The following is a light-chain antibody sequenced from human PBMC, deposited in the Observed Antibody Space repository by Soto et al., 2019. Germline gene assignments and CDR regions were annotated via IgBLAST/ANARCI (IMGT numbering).Light chain of an antibody. J-gene: IGKJ2*01. V-gene: IGKV4-1*01. CDR1: QSVLYSSNNKNY. CDR2: WAS. CDR3: QQYYSTPYT. Sequence: DIVMTQSPDSLAVSLGERATINCKSSQSVLYSSNNKNYLAWYQQKPGQPPKWLIYWASTRESGVPDRFSGSGSGTDFTLTISSLQAEDVAVYYCQQYYSTPYTFGQGTNLEIQ.